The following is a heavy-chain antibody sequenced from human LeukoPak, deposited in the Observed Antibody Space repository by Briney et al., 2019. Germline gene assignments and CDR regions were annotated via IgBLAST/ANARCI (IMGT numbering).Heavy chain of an antibody. J-gene: IGHJ3*02. D-gene: IGHD3-22*01. CDR1: GFTFRSYA. V-gene: IGHV3-30-3*01. Sequence: PGRSLRLSCEVSGFTFRSYAMHWVRQAPGKGLEWVAVISYDGSNKYYADSVKGRFTISRDNSKNTLYLQMNSLRAEDTAVYYCARDLTPPRGYYDSSGYSGGAFDIWGQGTMVTVPS. CDR3: ARDLTPPRGYYDSSGYSGGAFDI. CDR2: ISYDGSNK.